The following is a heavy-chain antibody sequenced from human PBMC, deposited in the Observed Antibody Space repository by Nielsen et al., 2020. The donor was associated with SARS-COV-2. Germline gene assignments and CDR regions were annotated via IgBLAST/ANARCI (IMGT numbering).Heavy chain of an antibody. D-gene: IGHD1-26*01. Sequence: GESLKISCAASGFTFSSYSMNWVRQAPGKGLEWVANIKEDGSEKYYVDSVKGRFTISRDNAKNSLYLQMNSLRAEDTAVYYCARSEGEDWFDPWGQGTLVTVSS. CDR1: GFTFSSYS. V-gene: IGHV3-7*01. CDR3: ARSEGEDWFDP. J-gene: IGHJ5*02. CDR2: IKEDGSEK.